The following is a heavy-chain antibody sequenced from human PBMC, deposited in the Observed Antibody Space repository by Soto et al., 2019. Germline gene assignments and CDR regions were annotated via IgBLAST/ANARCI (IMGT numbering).Heavy chain of an antibody. CDR3: AREPLT. J-gene: IGHJ4*02. CDR2: IYYSGNT. Sequence: QVQLPDSGPGLVKPSQTLSLTCTVSGGSISSGGYYWSWSRQHPGKGLEWIGYIYYSGNTTYNTSLKSRVTISVAASTNQYSLQLSSVTAADTAVYYCAREPLTWGQGALVTVSS. CDR1: GGSISSGGYY. V-gene: IGHV4-31*03.